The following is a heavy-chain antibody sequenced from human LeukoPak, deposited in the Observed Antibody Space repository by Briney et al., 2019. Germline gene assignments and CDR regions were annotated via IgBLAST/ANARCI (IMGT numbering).Heavy chain of an antibody. V-gene: IGHV3-7*01. CDR2: VNEDGRQI. CDR3: AKDEVGGHFEY. J-gene: IGHJ4*02. Sequence: PGGSLRLSCAASGFTFSSYWMSWVRQAPGKGLEWVAKVNEDGRQIYYADSVKGRFTISRDNAKNSVHLQMNNLRVVDTAVYYCAKDEVGGHFEYWGQGILVTVSS. CDR1: GFTFSSYW.